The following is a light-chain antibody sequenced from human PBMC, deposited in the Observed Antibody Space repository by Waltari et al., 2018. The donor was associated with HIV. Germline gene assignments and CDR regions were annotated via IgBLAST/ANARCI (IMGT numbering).Light chain of an antibody. CDR2: RNN. CDR1: SFNIGSNF. CDR3: AAWDDSRSGFYV. V-gene: IGLV1-47*01. J-gene: IGLJ1*01. Sequence: QSVLTQPPSASGTPGQRVTIRCSGSSFNIGSNFVYWYQQLPGAAPKLLIYRNNQRPSWVPARFSGSKSGTSACLAISGLRSEDEADYYCAAWDDSRSGFYVVGTGTKVTVL.